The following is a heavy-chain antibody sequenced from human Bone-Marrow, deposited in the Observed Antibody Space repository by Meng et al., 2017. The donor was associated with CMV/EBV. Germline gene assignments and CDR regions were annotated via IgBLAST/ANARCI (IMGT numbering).Heavy chain of an antibody. Sequence: SVKVSCKASGYTFTSYYMHWVRQAPGQGLEWMGGIIPIFGTANYAQKFQGRVTITTDESTSTAYMELSSLRSEDTAVYYCARGTSIAAPIDYWGQGTLVTVSS. J-gene: IGHJ4*02. CDR2: IIPIFGTA. CDR3: ARGTSIAAPIDY. V-gene: IGHV1-69*05. D-gene: IGHD6-6*01. CDR1: GYTFTSYY.